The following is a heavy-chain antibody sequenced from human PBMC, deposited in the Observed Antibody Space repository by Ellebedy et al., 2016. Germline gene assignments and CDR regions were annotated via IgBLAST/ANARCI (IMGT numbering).Heavy chain of an antibody. V-gene: IGHV4-4*07. Sequence: SETLSLTXTVSGGSISSYYWSWIRQPAGKGLEWIGRIYTSGSTNYNPSLKSRVTMSVDTSKNQFSLKLSSVTAADTAVYYCARAALYYDFWSGYQDVWGKGTTVTVSS. CDR3: ARAALYYDFWSGYQDV. CDR1: GGSISSYY. D-gene: IGHD3-3*01. J-gene: IGHJ6*04. CDR2: IYTSGST.